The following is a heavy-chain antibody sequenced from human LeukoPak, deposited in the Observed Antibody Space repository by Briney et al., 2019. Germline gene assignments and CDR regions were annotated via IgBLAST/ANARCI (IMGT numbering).Heavy chain of an antibody. CDR3: AGTFMITFGGVIGSNWFDP. Sequence: PSETLSLTCAVYGGSFSGYYWSWIRQPPGKRLEWIGEINHSGSTNYNPSLKSRVTISVDTSKNQFSLKLSSVTAADTAVYYCAGTFMITFGGVIGSNWFDPWGQGTLVTVSS. CDR1: GGSFSGYY. V-gene: IGHV4-34*01. CDR2: INHSGST. J-gene: IGHJ5*02. D-gene: IGHD3-16*02.